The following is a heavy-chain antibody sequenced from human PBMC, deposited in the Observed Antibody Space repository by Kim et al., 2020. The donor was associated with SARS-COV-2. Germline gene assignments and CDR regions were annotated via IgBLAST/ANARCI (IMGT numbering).Heavy chain of an antibody. V-gene: IGHV4-61*02. Sequence: SETLSLTCTVSGGSISSGSYYWSWIRQPAGKGLEWIGRIYTSGSTNYNPSLKSRVTISVDTSKNQFSLKLSSVTAADTAVYYCARGDAYYDFWSGHYTQGGDYYGMDVWGQGTTVTVSS. CDR3: ARGDAYYDFWSGHYTQGGDYYGMDV. CDR2: IYTSGST. CDR1: GGSISSGSYY. J-gene: IGHJ6*02. D-gene: IGHD3-3*01.